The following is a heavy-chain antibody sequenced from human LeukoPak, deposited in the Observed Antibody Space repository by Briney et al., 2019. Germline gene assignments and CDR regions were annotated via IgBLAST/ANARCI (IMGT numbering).Heavy chain of an antibody. V-gene: IGHV1-69*05. CDR2: IIPIFGTA. D-gene: IGHD2-15*01. J-gene: IGHJ4*02. CDR3: ARWVVAATPVSLDY. CDR1: GGTFSSYA. Sequence: SVKVSCKASGGTFSSYAISWVRQAPGQGLEWMGGIIPIFGTANYAQKLQGRVTMTTDTSTSTAYMELRSLRSDDTAVYYCARWVVAATPVSLDYWGQGTLVTVSS.